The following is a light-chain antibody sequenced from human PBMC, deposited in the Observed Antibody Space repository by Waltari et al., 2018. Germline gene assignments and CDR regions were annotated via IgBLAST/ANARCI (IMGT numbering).Light chain of an antibody. V-gene: IGLV2-8*01. CDR3: SSHAGNNLWI. CDR1: SADVGGYYY. Sequence: HSALTQPPSASGSPGQSVTISCTGPSADVGGYYYVSWYQQHPGKVPKLIIYDVTKRPSGVPPRFSASKSGNSASLTVSGLQAEDEADYYCSSHAGNNLWIFGGGTKVTVL. CDR2: DVT. J-gene: IGLJ2*01.